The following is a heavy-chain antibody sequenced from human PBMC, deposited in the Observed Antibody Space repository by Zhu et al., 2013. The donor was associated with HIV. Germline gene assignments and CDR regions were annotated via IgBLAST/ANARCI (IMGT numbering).Heavy chain of an antibody. J-gene: IGHJ4*02. Sequence: QVQLVQSGAEVKKPGASVKVSCKASGYTFTSYGISWVRQAPGQGLEWMGWISAYNGNTNYAQKLQGRVTMTTDTSTSTAYMELRSLRSDDTAVYYCARTYCSGGSCYRQFYYFDYWGQGTLVTVSS. CDR2: ISAYNGNT. CDR1: GYTFTSYG. CDR3: ARTYCSGGSCYRQFYYFDY. V-gene: IGHV1-18*01. D-gene: IGHD2-15*01.